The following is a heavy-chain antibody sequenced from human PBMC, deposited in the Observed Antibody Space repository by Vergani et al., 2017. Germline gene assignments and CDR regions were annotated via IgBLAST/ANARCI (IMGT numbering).Heavy chain of an antibody. CDR2: ISAYNGNT. D-gene: IGHD2-2*01. Sequence: QVQLVQSGAEVKKPGASVKVSCKASGYTFTSYGISWVRQAPGQGLEWMGWISAYNGNTNYAQKLQGRVTMTTDTSTSTAYMELRSLRYDDTAMYYCARHRWACSSSRCSNWFDPWGQGTLVTVSS. J-gene: IGHJ5*02. CDR1: GYTFTSYG. CDR3: ARHRWACSSSRCSNWFDP. V-gene: IGHV1-18*04.